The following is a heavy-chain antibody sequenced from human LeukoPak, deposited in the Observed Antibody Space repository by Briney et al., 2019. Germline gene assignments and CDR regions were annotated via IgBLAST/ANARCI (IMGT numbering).Heavy chain of an antibody. J-gene: IGHJ4*02. D-gene: IGHD1-26*01. Sequence: SETLSLTCAVYGGSFSGYYWSWIRQPPGKGLEWIGEINHSGSTNYNPSLKSRVTLSVDTSKNQFSLKLSSVTAADTAVYYCARGPREGAIGFDYWGQGTLVTVSS. V-gene: IGHV4-34*01. CDR1: GGSFSGYY. CDR3: ARGPREGAIGFDY. CDR2: INHSGST.